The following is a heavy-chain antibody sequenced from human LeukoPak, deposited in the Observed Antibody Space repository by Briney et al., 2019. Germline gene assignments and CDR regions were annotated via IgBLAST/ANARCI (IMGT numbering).Heavy chain of an antibody. Sequence: SETLSLTCTVSGGSISSYYWSWIRQPPGKGLEWIGYIYYSGSTNYNPSLKSRVTISVDTSKNQFSLKLSSVTAADTAVYYCARARFSSMHYYYGMDVWGQGTTVTVSS. CDR3: ARARFSSMHYYYGMDV. CDR1: GGSISSYY. V-gene: IGHV4-59*01. CDR2: IYYSGST. D-gene: IGHD6-6*01. J-gene: IGHJ6*02.